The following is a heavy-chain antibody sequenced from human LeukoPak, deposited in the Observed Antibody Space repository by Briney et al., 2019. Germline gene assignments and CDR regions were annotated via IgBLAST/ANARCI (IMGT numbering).Heavy chain of an antibody. J-gene: IGHJ5*02. V-gene: IGHV4-30-4*01. CDR3: VRGRGTAVTTGNWFDP. Sequence: PSETLSLTCTVSGGSISSGNYYWNWIRQPPGKGLECIGYIHYSGSTYYNPSLKSRVTISVDTSKNQFSQKLSSVTAADTAVYYCVRGRGTAVTTGNWFDPWGQGTLVTVSS. CDR1: GGSISSGNYY. CDR2: IHYSGST. D-gene: IGHD4-17*01.